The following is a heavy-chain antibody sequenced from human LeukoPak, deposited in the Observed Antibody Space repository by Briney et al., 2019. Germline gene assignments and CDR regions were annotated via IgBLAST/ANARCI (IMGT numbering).Heavy chain of an antibody. V-gene: IGHV4-39*07. CDR3: ARVPRSYYYYYMDV. CDR2: IYYSGSS. CDR1: GGSISSSSYY. Sequence: SETLSLTCTVSGGSISSSSYYWGWIRQPPGKGLEWIGSIYYSGSSNYNPSLKSRVTISADTSKNQFSLKLSSVTAADTAVYYCARVPRSYYYYYMDVWGKGTTVTVSS. J-gene: IGHJ6*03.